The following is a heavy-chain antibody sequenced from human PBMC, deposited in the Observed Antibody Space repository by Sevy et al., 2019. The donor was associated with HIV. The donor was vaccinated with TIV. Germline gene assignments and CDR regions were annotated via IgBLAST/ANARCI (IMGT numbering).Heavy chain of an antibody. CDR1: GFTFSSYG. CDR2: IWYDGSNK. V-gene: IGHV3-33*01. CDR3: ARDYRHYYDSSGYYYDAFDI. Sequence: QLGGSLRLSCAASGFTFSSYGMHWVRQAPGKGLEWVAVIWYDGSNKYYADSVKGRFTISRDNSKNTLYLQMNSLRAEDTAVYYCARDYRHYYDSSGYYYDAFDIWGQWTMVTVSS. D-gene: IGHD3-22*01. J-gene: IGHJ3*02.